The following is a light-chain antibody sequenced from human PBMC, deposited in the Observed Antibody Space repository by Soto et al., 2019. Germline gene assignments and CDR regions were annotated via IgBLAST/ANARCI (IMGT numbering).Light chain of an antibody. CDR1: SRDIGGNNY. V-gene: IGLV2-14*03. Sequence: QSALTQPASVSGSPGQSITISCTGTSRDIGGNNYVSCYQQHPGKAPKLMIYDVTNRPSGVSNRFSGSKSGNTASLNISGLQAEDEADYYCISYTTSSTLFGGGTKLTVL. CDR2: DVT. CDR3: ISYTTSSTL. J-gene: IGLJ2*01.